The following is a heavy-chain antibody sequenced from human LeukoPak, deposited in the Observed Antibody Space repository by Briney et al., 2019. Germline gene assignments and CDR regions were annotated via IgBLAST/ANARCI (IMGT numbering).Heavy chain of an antibody. D-gene: IGHD3-3*01. Sequence: PGGSLRLSCAASGFTFSKYWIHWVRQVPGKGLVWVSRINPAGNYRNFADSVEGRFTISRDNARNTVYLQINSLRVEDTSLFYCVRDWDHYDFDSWGQGTLVIVSS. CDR1: GFTFSKYW. J-gene: IGHJ5*01. CDR2: INPAGNYR. CDR3: VRDWDHYDFDS. V-gene: IGHV3-74*01.